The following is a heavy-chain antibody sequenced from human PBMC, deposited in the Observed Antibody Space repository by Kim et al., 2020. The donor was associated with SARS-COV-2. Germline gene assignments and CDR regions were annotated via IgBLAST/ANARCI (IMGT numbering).Heavy chain of an antibody. CDR1: GFRLSTFH. J-gene: IGHJ6*01. CDR2: SSYDGRRQ. CDR3: ARGGDGLGTKIFYGLDV. D-gene: IGHD3-10*01. Sequence: GGSLRLSCAASGFRLSTFHIHWVRQAPGKGLEWVAVSSYDGRRQYYTDSVKGRFTISRENSKNRLHLEMSSLRPEDTAVYYCARGGDGLGTKIFYGLDV. V-gene: IGHV3-30*13.